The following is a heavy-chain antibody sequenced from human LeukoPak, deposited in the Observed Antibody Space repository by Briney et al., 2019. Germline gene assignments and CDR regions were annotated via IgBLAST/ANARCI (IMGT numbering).Heavy chain of an antibody. D-gene: IGHD6-19*01. CDR2: IYHSGST. CDR1: GGSISSGGYS. CDR3: ARGGRYNSGWYWGDY. Sequence: SETLSLTCAVSGGSISSGGYSWSWIRQPPGKGLEWIGYIYHSGSTYYNPSLKSRVTISVDRSKNQFSLKLSSVTAADTAVYYCARGGRYNSGWYWGDYWGQGTLVTVSS. V-gene: IGHV4-30-2*01. J-gene: IGHJ4*02.